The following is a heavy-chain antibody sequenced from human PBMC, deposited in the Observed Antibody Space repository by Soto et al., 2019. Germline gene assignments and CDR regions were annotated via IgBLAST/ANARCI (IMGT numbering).Heavy chain of an antibody. D-gene: IGHD4-17*01. CDR2: IYYTGST. CDR3: ARHLLPTVTTWGCGNYFDY. Sequence: SETLSLTCTVSGGSINSYYWSWIRQSPGRGLEWIGQIYYTGSTNYNPSLKSRVTISVDRSKNQFSLKLSSVTAADTAVYYCARHLLPTVTTWGCGNYFDYWGQGTLVTVSS. J-gene: IGHJ4*02. CDR1: GGSINSYY. V-gene: IGHV4-59*08.